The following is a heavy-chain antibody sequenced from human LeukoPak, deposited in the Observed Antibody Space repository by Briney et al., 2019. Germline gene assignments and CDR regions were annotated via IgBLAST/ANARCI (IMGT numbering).Heavy chain of an antibody. CDR1: GFTFSSYW. CDR2: IKQDGSEK. V-gene: IGHV3-7*01. CDR3: ARADIVVVPAACFDY. J-gene: IGHJ4*02. Sequence: GGTLRLSCAASGFTFSSYWMSWVRQAPGKGLEWVANIKQDGSEKYYVDSVKGRFTISRDNAKNSLYLQMNCLRAEDTAVYYCARADIVVVPAACFDYWGQGTLVTVSS. D-gene: IGHD2-2*01.